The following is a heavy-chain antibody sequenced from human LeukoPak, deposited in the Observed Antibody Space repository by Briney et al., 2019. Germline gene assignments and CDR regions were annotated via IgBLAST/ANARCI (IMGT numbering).Heavy chain of an antibody. CDR2: ISSSGGST. V-gene: IGHV3-23*01. D-gene: IGHD6-25*01. CDR1: GFTFSSYA. J-gene: IGHJ4*02. CDR3: AKDRLASPQFDY. Sequence: GGSLRLSCAASGFTFSSYAMSWVRQAPGKGLEWVSAISSSGGSTYYADSVKGRFTISRDNSKNTLYLQMNSLRAEDTAVYYCAKDRLASPQFDYWGQGTLVTVSS.